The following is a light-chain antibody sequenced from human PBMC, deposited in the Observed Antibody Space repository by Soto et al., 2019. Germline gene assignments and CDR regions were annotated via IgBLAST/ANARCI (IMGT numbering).Light chain of an antibody. CDR1: SSDVGGYNY. V-gene: IGLV2-11*01. CDR3: CSHAGSYTYV. Sequence: QSVLTQPRSVSGSPGQSVTISCTGTSSDVGGYNYVSWYQQHPGKAPKVMIYDVSKRPSGVPDRFSGSKSGNTASLTISGLQAEDEADYYCCSHAGSYTYVFGTGTKVTVL. J-gene: IGLJ1*01. CDR2: DVS.